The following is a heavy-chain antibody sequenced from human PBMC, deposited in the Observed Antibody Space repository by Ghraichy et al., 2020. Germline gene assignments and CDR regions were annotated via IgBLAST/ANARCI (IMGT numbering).Heavy chain of an antibody. J-gene: IGHJ4*02. CDR3: AKDLGGPVSFRETLEYYFDY. CDR1: GFTFSSYA. V-gene: IGHV3-23*01. CDR2: ISGSGGST. D-gene: IGHD3-16*01. Sequence: GGSLRLSCAASGFTFSSYAMSWARQAPGKGLEWVSAISGSGGSTYYADSVKGRFTISRDNSKNTLYLQMNSLRAEDTAVYYCAKDLGGPVSFRETLEYYFDYWGQGTLVTVSS.